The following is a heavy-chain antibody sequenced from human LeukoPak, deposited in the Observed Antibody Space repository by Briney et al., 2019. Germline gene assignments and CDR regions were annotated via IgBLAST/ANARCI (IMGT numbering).Heavy chain of an antibody. CDR2: IKSKTNGGTT. Sequence: GGSLRLSCAVSGFVFSDAWMSWVRQAPGKGLEWVCRIKSKTNGGTTDYAAPVKGRFSISRDDSKNTPFLQMYSLRTEDTGVYYCSTMSAIFGVVIPDYWGQGTLVSVSP. J-gene: IGHJ4*02. CDR3: STMSAIFGVVIPDY. D-gene: IGHD3-3*01. CDR1: GFVFSDAW. V-gene: IGHV3-15*01.